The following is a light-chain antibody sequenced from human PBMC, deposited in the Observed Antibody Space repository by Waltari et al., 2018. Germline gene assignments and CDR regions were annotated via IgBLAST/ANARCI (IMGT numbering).Light chain of an antibody. Sequence: MIQSPSSLSASVGARVTITCRASEYISKSLAWYQQIPGRAPDLLVYDVSKLKSGVPSRFSGSGSGTDYSLTISSLQPEDFATYYCQQYYSSPLTFGGGTRVEV. J-gene: IGKJ4*01. CDR3: QQYYSSPLT. V-gene: IGKV1-NL1*01. CDR1: EYISKS. CDR2: DVS.